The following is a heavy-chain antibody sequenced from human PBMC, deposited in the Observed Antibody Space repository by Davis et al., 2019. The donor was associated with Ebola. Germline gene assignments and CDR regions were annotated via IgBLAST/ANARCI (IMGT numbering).Heavy chain of an antibody. D-gene: IGHD2-2*01. V-gene: IGHV3-15*01. CDR1: GFTFSNAW. CDR2: IKSKTDGGTT. Sequence: GESLKISCAASGFTFSNAWMSWVRQAPGKGLEWVGRIKSKTDGGTTDYAAPVKGRFTISRDDSKNTLYLQMNSLKTEDTAVYYCTTIFLGYCSSTSCSYYYYYYGMDVWGQGTTVTVSS. J-gene: IGHJ6*02. CDR3: TTIFLGYCSSTSCSYYYYYYGMDV.